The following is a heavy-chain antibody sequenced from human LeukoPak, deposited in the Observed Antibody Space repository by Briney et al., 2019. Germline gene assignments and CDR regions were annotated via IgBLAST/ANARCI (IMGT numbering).Heavy chain of an antibody. J-gene: IGHJ4*02. CDR2: ITADSGTT. Sequence: GGSLRLSCAVSGFTFSTKSMNWVRQAPGKGLEWVSYITADSGTTYYADSVKGRFTISRDNAKNSLYLQMNSLRDENTAVYYCASRDYFDYWGQGTLVTVSS. CDR1: GFTFSTKS. CDR3: ASRDYFDY. V-gene: IGHV3-48*02.